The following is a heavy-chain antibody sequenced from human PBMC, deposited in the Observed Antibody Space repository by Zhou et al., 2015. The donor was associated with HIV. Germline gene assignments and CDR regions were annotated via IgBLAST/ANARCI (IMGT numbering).Heavy chain of an antibody. J-gene: IGHJ6*03. CDR3: TSAPNYHDSPLYYYYMDV. CDR1: GFDFRSYG. Sequence: QVQLVASGGGVVQPGGSLRLSCKASGFDFRSYGMHWVRQAPGKGLEWVSFIRDDVINKYYQDSVKGRFTISRDNSKSTLFLQMSSLRPEDSAVYYCTSAPNYHDSPLYYYYMDVWGKGTTVTVSS. V-gene: IGHV3-30*02. CDR2: IRDDVINK. D-gene: IGHD5-24*01.